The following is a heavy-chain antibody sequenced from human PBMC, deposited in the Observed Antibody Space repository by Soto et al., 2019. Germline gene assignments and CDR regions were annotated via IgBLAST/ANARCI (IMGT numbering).Heavy chain of an antibody. CDR3: ARDQGYYESSGYFDC. J-gene: IGHJ4*02. CDR1: GFTFSYYY. Sequence: PGGSLRLSCAASGFTFSYYYMSWIRQAPGKGLEWVSYISSSGSIIYYADSVKGRFTISRDNAKNSLYLQMNSLRAEDTAVYSCARDQGYYESSGYFDCWGQGTLVTVSS. CDR2: ISSSGSII. V-gene: IGHV3-11*01. D-gene: IGHD3-22*01.